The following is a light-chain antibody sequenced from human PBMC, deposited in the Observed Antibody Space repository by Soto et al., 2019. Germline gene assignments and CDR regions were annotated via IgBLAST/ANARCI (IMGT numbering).Light chain of an antibody. CDR3: MQALEVQWT. J-gene: IGKJ1*01. V-gene: IGKV2-28*01. Sequence: EIVMTQSPLSLSVTPGEPASISCRSSQSLVSSSYNSLDWYVQKPGQSPHLLIYLTSRRASGVPDRFSGSGTGKNFTLQISIVEGEDVGVYSCMQALEVQWTFGQGPKVEIK. CDR1: QSLVSSSYNS. CDR2: LTS.